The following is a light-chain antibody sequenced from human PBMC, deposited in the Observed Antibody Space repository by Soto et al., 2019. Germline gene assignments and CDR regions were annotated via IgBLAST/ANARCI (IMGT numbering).Light chain of an antibody. V-gene: IGKV1-39*01. CDR2: AAS. Sequence: DIQMTQSPSSLSASIGDRVTITCRASQSISSYLNWYQQKPGKAPKLLIYAASSLQSGVPSRFSGSGSGTDFTLTIGRLQPEDFATYYCQQSYSTPVTFGQGTKVEIK. CDR1: QSISSY. CDR3: QQSYSTPVT. J-gene: IGKJ1*01.